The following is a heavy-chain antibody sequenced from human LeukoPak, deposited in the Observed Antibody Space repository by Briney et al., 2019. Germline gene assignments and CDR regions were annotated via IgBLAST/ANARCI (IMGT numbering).Heavy chain of an antibody. CDR1: GGSISSHY. CDR2: IYYSGTT. D-gene: IGHD1-26*01. Sequence: SETLSLTCTVSGGSISSHYWSWIRQPPGRGPEWIGYIYYSGTTNYNPSLKSRVTISLDTSKNQFSLKLSSVTAADTAVYCCARGTVGATVDYWGQGTLVTVSS. V-gene: IGHV4-59*11. CDR3: ARGTVGATVDY. J-gene: IGHJ4*02.